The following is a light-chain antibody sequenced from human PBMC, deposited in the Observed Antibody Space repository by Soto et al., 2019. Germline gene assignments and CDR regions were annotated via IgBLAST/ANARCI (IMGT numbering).Light chain of an antibody. CDR3: QKSYTTPWT. CDR2: TKS. Sequence: DIQMTQSPSSLSASVGDTVTITCRASQSISYYLNWYQQKTGRAPRILIYTKSSLQSGVPSKFSGSASGTDLNLTISSLQPEDFATYYCQKSYTTPWTFGQGTKVDIK. J-gene: IGKJ1*01. CDR1: QSISYY. V-gene: IGKV1-39*01.